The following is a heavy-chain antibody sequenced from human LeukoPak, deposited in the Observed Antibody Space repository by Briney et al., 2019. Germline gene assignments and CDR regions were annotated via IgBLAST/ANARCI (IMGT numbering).Heavy chain of an antibody. D-gene: IGHD3-22*01. CDR1: GYTFTGYY. CDR2: INPNSGGT. CDR3: ARDGAPYYYDSSGYYSSGVDY. Sequence: ASVKVSCKASGYTFTGYYMHWVRQAPGQGLEWMAWINPNSGGTNYAQKFQGRVTMTRDTSISTAYMELSRLRSDDTAVYYCARDGAPYYYDSSGYYSSGVDYWGQGTLVTVSS. J-gene: IGHJ4*02. V-gene: IGHV1-2*02.